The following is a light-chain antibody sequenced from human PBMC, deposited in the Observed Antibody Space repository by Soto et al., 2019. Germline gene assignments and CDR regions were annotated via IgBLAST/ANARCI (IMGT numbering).Light chain of an antibody. J-gene: IGLJ2*01. CDR2: EVT. CDR1: SSDVGGYNF. CDR3: TSYAGSNIPVV. Sequence: SALTQPPSASGSPGQSVTISCTGTSSDVGGYNFVSWYQQHPGKAPKLMIYEVTKRPSGVPDRFSGSKSGNTASLTVSGLQGEDEADYYCTSYAGSNIPVVFGGGTKVTVL. V-gene: IGLV2-8*01.